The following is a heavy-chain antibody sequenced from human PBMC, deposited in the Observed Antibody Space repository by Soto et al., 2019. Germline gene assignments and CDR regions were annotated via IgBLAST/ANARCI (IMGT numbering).Heavy chain of an antibody. D-gene: IGHD6-6*01. CDR2: IKSKTDGGTT. J-gene: IGHJ5*02. Sequence: GGSLRLSCAASGFTFSNAWMNWVRQAPGKGLEWVGRIKSKTDGGTTDYAAPVKGRFTISRDDSKNTLYLQMNSLKTEDTAVYYCTQFQYSSSIGVSNWFDPWGQGTLVTVSS. CDR3: TQFQYSSSIGVSNWFDP. V-gene: IGHV3-15*07. CDR1: GFTFSNAW.